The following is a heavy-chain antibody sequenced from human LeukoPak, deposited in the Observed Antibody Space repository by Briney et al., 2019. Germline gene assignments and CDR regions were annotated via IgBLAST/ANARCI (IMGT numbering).Heavy chain of an antibody. CDR1: GFTFDDYG. Sequence: GGSLRLSCAASGFTFDDYGMSWVRQAPGKGLEWVSGINWNGGSTGYADSVKGRFTISRDNAKKTLYLQMNTLRAEDTAVYYCASTPNTDEYSSSHYYYYMDVWGKGTTVTVSS. CDR2: INWNGGST. V-gene: IGHV3-20*04. D-gene: IGHD6-6*01. J-gene: IGHJ6*03. CDR3: ASTPNTDEYSSSHYYYYMDV.